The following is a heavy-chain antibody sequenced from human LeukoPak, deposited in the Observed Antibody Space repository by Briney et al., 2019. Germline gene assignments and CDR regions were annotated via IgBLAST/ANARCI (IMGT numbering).Heavy chain of an antibody. D-gene: IGHD2-2*01. Sequence: PSENLSLTCTVSGGSISSYYLSWIRQPPGKGLEWIGYIYYSGSTNYNPSLKSRVTISVDTSKNQFSLKLSSVTAADTAVYYWASSVFQLLSITGAFDIWGQGTMVTVSS. CDR1: GGSISSYY. J-gene: IGHJ3*02. CDR2: IYYSGST. CDR3: ASSVFQLLSITGAFDI. V-gene: IGHV4-59*01.